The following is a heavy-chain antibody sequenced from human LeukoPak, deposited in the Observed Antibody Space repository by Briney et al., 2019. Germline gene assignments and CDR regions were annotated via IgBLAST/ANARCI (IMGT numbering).Heavy chain of an antibody. Sequence: GGSLGLSCAASGFTFSSYSMNWVRQAPGKGLEWVSYISSSSSTIYYADSVKGRFTISRDNAKNSLYLQMNSLRAEDTAVYYCARGPGESVFDYWGQGTLVTVSS. CDR2: ISSSSSTI. J-gene: IGHJ4*02. CDR1: GFTFSSYS. V-gene: IGHV3-48*01. CDR3: ARGPGESVFDY. D-gene: IGHD3-10*01.